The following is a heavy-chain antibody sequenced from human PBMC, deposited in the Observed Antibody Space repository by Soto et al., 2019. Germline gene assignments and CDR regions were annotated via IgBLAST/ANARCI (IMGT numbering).Heavy chain of an antibody. D-gene: IGHD2-21*01. CDR1: GYIFTNYW. V-gene: IGHV1-46*01. Sequence: QDQLVQSGAEVKKPGASVKVACESSGYIFTNYWISWVRLAPGQGLEWMGIIDPSRGSTTYAPKFQSRITMTRATAAYTDYMDLSSLRSEDTAVYYCAVCGGNMPPYPWAGWDVGGQGTTFIVTS. J-gene: IGHJ6*02. CDR2: IDPSRGST. CDR3: AVCGGNMPPYPWAGWDV.